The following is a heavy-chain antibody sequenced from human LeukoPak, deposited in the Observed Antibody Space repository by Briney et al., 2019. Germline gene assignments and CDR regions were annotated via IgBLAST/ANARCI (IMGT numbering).Heavy chain of an antibody. J-gene: IGHJ3*02. Sequence: GESLKISCKGSGYSFSSYWFGWVRQMPGKGLEWMGIIYPGDSDIRYSPSFQGQVTISADKSISTAYLQWSSLKASDTAMYYCARPRVYYDSSGYPFYAFDIWGQGTMVTVSS. CDR3: ARPRVYYDSSGYPFYAFDI. D-gene: IGHD3-22*01. CDR2: IYPGDSDI. CDR1: GYSFSSYW. V-gene: IGHV5-51*01.